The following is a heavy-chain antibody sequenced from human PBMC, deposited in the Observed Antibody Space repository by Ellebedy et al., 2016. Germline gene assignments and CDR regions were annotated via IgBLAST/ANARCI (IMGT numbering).Heavy chain of an antibody. CDR3: ANRPRGDFDY. V-gene: IGHV4-34*08. CDR1: GFTFSSYA. J-gene: IGHJ4*02. CDR2: INHSGST. D-gene: IGHD2/OR15-2a*01. Sequence: GSLRLXXAASGFTFSSYAMSWVRQPPGKGLEWIGEINHSGSTNYNPSLKSRVTISVDTSKNQFSLKLSSVTAADTAVYYCANRPRGDFDYWGQGTLVTVSS.